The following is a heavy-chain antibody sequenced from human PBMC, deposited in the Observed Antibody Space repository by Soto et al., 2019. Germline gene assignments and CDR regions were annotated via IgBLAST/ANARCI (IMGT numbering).Heavy chain of an antibody. Sequence: SQTFSLTCAISGDSVSSNSAAWNWIRQSPSRGLEWLGRTYYRSKWYNDYAVSVRSRITINPDTSKNQFSLQLNSVTPEDTAVYYCARGLSSGRNNWFDPWGQGTLVTVSS. CDR3: ARGLSSGRNNWFDP. V-gene: IGHV6-1*01. CDR1: GDSVSSNSAA. J-gene: IGHJ5*02. CDR2: TYYRSKWYN. D-gene: IGHD6-19*01.